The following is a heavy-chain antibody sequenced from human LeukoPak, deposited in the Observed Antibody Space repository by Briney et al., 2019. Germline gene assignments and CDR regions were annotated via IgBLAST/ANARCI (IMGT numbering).Heavy chain of an antibody. CDR2: IYYSGST. V-gene: IGHV4-59*01. CDR1: GGSISSYC. CDR3: ARESRDAFDI. J-gene: IGHJ3*02. Sequence: SETLSLTCTVSGGSISSYCWSWIRQPPGKGLEWIGYIYYSGSTNYNPSLKSRVTISVDTSKNQFSLKLSSVTAADTAVYYCARESRDAFDIWGQGTMVTVSS.